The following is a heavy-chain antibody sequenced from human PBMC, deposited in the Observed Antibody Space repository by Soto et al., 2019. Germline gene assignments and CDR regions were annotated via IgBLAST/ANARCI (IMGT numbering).Heavy chain of an antibody. CDR1: GITVSTNF. D-gene: IGHD1-26*01. V-gene: IGHV3-66*01. CDR2: LSSGGNT. J-gene: IGHJ4*02. CDR3: ARDSHSPKRFDS. Sequence: EVQLVESGGGVVQPGGSLRLSCAASGITVSTNFMSWVRQTPGRGLEWVSILSSGGNTYYPDSVKGRFTISRDNSKNTVFLQMNNLRPDDTAVYFCARDSHSPKRFDSWGQGTLVIVSS.